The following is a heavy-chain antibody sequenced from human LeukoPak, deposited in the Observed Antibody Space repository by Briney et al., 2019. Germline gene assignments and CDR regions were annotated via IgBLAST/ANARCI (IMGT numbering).Heavy chain of an antibody. CDR1: GYTFTGYY. Sequence: ASVKVSCKASGYTFTGYYMNWVRQAPGQGLEWMGWISPTSSGTNYAQKFQVRVTMTRDTSITTAYIELSRLRSDDTAVYYCARARGSGYIRGFDYWGQGTLVTVSS. CDR2: ISPTSSGT. V-gene: IGHV1-2*02. J-gene: IGHJ4*02. D-gene: IGHD3-22*01. CDR3: ARARGSGYIRGFDY.